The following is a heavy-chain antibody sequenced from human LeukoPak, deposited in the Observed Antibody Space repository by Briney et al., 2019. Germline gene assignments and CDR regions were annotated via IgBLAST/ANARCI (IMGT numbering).Heavy chain of an antibody. D-gene: IGHD6-13*01. J-gene: IGHJ6*02. V-gene: IGHV4-39*01. Sequence: PSETLSLTCTVPGGSISSYYWGWIRQPPGKGLEWIGSVFYSGSTYYNPSLKSRVTISVDTSKNQFSLKLSSVTAADTAVYYCARIHPPVDMAAAGAGMDVWGQGTTVTVSS. CDR2: VFYSGST. CDR3: ARIHPPVDMAAAGAGMDV. CDR1: GGSISSYY.